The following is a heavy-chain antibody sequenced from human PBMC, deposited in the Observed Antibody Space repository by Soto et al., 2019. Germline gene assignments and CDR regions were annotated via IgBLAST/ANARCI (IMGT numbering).Heavy chain of an antibody. Sequence: GGSLRLSCAASGFSVTSNYMTWVRQAPGKGLECVSVIYAGGNAYYPDSVKGRFTISSDNSKNTLFLQMNNLRAEDTAVYYCARVTTFYDILTSSYALNFFDYWGQGTRVTVS. J-gene: IGHJ4*02. CDR1: GFSVTSNY. V-gene: IGHV3-53*01. CDR2: IYAGGNA. CDR3: ARVTTFYDILTSSYALNFFDY. D-gene: IGHD3-9*01.